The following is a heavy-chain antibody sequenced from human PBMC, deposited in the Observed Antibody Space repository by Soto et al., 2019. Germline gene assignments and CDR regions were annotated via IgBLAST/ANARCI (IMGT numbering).Heavy chain of an antibody. CDR2: ISAYNGNT. Sequence: ASVKVSCKTSGYPFTSYFITWVRQAPGQGLEWMGWISAYNGNTNYAQMFQGRVTMTTDTSTSTGYMELRSLRSGDTAVYYCARQNYYSGMDVWGQGTTVTVSS. CDR1: GYPFTSYF. CDR3: ARQNYYSGMDV. J-gene: IGHJ6*02. V-gene: IGHV1-18*01.